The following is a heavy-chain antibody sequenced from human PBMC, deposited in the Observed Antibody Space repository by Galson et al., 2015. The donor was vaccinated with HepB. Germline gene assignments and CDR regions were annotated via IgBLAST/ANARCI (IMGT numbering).Heavy chain of an antibody. CDR3: ARGRWDDFNWFDP. CDR2: ISSSSSYI. Sequence: SLRLSCAASGFTFSSYSMNWVRQAPGKGLEWVSSISSSSSYIYYTDSVKGRFTISRDNAKNSLYLQMNSLRAEDTAVYYCARGRWDDFNWFDPWGQGTLVTVSS. CDR1: GFTFSSYS. V-gene: IGHV3-21*01. J-gene: IGHJ5*02. D-gene: IGHD1-1*01.